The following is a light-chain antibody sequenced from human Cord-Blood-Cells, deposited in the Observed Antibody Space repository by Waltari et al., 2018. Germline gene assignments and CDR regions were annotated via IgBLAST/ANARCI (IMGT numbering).Light chain of an antibody. CDR1: SSDVGGYNY. CDR3: SSYTSSSLGV. Sequence: QSALTQPAPVSGSPGQSITISCTGTSSDVGGYNYLSWYQQHPGKAPKLMIYDVSNRPSGVSNRFAGSKSGNTASLTISGLQAEDEADYYCSSYTSSSLGVFGTGTKVTVL. V-gene: IGLV2-14*01. CDR2: DVS. J-gene: IGLJ1*01.